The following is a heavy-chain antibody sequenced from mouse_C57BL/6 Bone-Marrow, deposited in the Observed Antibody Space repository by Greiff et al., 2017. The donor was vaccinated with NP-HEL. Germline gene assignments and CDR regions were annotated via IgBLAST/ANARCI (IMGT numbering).Heavy chain of an antibody. CDR3: TRVSRPDYYGSSYRFAY. J-gene: IGHJ3*01. CDR2: IRLKSDNYAT. CDR1: GFTFSNYW. V-gene: IGHV6-3*01. D-gene: IGHD1-1*01. Sequence: EVKLEESGGGLVQPGGSMKLSCVASGFTFSNYWMNWVRQSPEKGLEWVAQIRLKSDNYATHYAESVKGRFTISRDDSKSSVYLQMNNLRAEDTGIYYCTRVSRPDYYGSSYRFAYWGQGTLVTVSA.